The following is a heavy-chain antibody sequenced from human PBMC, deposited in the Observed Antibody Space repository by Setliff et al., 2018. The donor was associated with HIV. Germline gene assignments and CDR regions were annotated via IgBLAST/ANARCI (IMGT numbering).Heavy chain of an antibody. CDR3: ARRAESTTTWFSSWYSYDMDV. CDR1: GVSFSTNMYY. Sequence: SETLSLTCSVSGVSFSTNMYYWGWIRQPPWKGLEWVGSVYYSGDIFYNPSLRSRVTISLDSSKNQLSLRLKSVTAADTAVYFCARRAESTTTWFSSWYSYDMDVWGQGTTVTVSS. J-gene: IGHJ6*02. V-gene: IGHV4-39*01. CDR2: VYYSGDI. D-gene: IGHD2-15*01.